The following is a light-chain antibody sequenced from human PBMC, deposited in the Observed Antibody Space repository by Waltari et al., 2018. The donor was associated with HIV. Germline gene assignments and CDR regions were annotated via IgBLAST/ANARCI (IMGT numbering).Light chain of an antibody. V-gene: IGLV3-9*01. Sequence: SYELTQPPSVSVAPGQTARITCGGNNIGNKNVQWYQQKPGQAPVLVISRDSNRPSGIPERFLGSNSGDTATLTISRTQAGDEADYYCQIWDTTVLYVFGSGTKLTVL. CDR1: NIGNKN. J-gene: IGLJ1*01. CDR3: QIWDTTVLYV. CDR2: RDS.